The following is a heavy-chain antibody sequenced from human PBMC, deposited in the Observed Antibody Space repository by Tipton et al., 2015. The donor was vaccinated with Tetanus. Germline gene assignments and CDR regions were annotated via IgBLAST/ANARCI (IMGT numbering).Heavy chain of an antibody. D-gene: IGHD2-15*01. Sequence: VQLVQSGGEVKKPGESLKISCKGSGYIFTNYWIGWVRQKPGKGLEWMGIIYPVDSDTRYSPSFQGQVTISGDKSINTAYLQWSSLKASDTSMFYCARAHCSDGVCNFDFWGQGALVTVAS. CDR3: ARAHCSDGVCNFDF. CDR1: GYIFTNYW. V-gene: IGHV5-51*01. J-gene: IGHJ4*02. CDR2: IYPVDSDT.